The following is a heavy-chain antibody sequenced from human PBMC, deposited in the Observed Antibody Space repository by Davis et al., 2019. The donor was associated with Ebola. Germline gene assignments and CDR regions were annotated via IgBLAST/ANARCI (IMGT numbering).Heavy chain of an antibody. V-gene: IGHV3-23*01. CDR3: AKDRGSYYYDSSGYHTGYYFDY. J-gene: IGHJ4*02. D-gene: IGHD3-22*01. CDR1: AITFSSYA. CDR2: ISGSGGNT. Sequence: GESLKISCADSAITFSSYAMTWVRQAPGKGLEWVSAISGSGGNTYYADSVKGRFTISRDNSKNTLYLQMNSLRAEDTAVYYCAKDRGSYYYDSSGYHTGYYFDYWGQGTLVTVSS.